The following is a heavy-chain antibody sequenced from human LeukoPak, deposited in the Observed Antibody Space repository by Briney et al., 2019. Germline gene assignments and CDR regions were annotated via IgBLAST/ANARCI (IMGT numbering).Heavy chain of an antibody. CDR2: ISYDGSNK. CDR3: AKGGYSGSYYFDY. J-gene: IGHJ4*02. Sequence: GGSLRLSCAASGFTFSSYRMHWVRQAPGKGLEWVAVISYDGSNKYYADSVKGRFTISRDNSKNALYLQMNSLRAEDTAVYYCAKGGYSGSYYFDYWGQGTLVTVSS. D-gene: IGHD1-26*01. CDR1: GFTFSSYR. V-gene: IGHV3-30*18.